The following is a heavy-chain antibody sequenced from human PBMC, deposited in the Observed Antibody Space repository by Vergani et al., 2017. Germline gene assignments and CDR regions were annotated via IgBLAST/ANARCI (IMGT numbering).Heavy chain of an antibody. CDR2: ISGSGGNT. CDR3: AKEEWGIAAAGATPGFYMDV. D-gene: IGHD6-13*01. V-gene: IGHV3-23*01. Sequence: EVQLLESGGGLVQPGGSLRLSCGASGFTFSSYAMTWVRQAPGKGLEWVSAISGSGGNTFYTDSVKGRFTISRDNSKDTLYLQMNSLRVEDTAVYYCAKEEWGIAAAGATPGFYMDVWGKGTTVTVSS. J-gene: IGHJ6*03. CDR1: GFTFSSYA.